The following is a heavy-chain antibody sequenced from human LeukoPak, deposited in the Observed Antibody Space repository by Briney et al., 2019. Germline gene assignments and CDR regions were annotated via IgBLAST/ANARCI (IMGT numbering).Heavy chain of an antibody. CDR2: INPNNGDT. D-gene: IGHD1-26*01. CDR1: GYTVTSYY. V-gene: IGHV1-2*06. CDR3: VREITRATTYFDS. J-gene: IGHJ4*02. Sequence: ASVKVSFTASGYTVTSYYMHWVRQAPGQGLEWMGRINPNNGDTNYAQKFPGRVTLTRDTSIGTAYMELSSLRSDDTAMYYCVREITRATTYFDSWGQGTLVTVSS.